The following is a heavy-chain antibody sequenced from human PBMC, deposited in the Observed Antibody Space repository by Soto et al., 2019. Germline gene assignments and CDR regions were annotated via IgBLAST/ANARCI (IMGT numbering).Heavy chain of an antibody. CDR1: GFTFSSYA. CDR3: AREVIAARPGWRPTHNWFDP. J-gene: IGHJ5*02. Sequence: PGGSLRLSCAASGFTFSSYAMHWVRQAPGKGLEWVAVISYDGSNKYYADSVKGRFTISRDNSKNTLYLQMNSLRAEDTAVYYRAREVIAARPGWRPTHNWFDPWGQGTLVTVSS. D-gene: IGHD6-6*01. V-gene: IGHV3-30-3*01. CDR2: ISYDGSNK.